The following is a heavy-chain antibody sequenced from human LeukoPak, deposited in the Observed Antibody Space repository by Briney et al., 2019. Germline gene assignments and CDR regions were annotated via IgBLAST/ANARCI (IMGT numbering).Heavy chain of an antibody. Sequence: PGGSLRLSCAASGFTFSRYWMSWVRQAPGKGLEWVANIKKDGSEKYYVDSVKGRFTISRDNAKNSLYLQMNSLRAEDTAVYYCARPSDSSGTIHSDDAFDIWGQGTMVTVSS. V-gene: IGHV3-7*01. J-gene: IGHJ3*02. CDR3: ARPSDSSGTIHSDDAFDI. D-gene: IGHD3-22*01. CDR1: GFTFSRYW. CDR2: IKKDGSEK.